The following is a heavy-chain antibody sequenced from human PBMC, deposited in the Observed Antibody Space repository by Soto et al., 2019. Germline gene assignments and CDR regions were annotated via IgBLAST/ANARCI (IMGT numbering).Heavy chain of an antibody. J-gene: IGHJ4*02. Sequence: SVKVSCKASGYTFTSYGISWVRQAPGQGLEWMGWISAYNGNTNYAQKLQGRVTMTTDTSTSTAYMELRSLRSDDTAVYYCARARYSSSWYYFDYWGQGTLVTVSS. CDR3: ARARYSSSWYYFDY. V-gene: IGHV1-18*04. D-gene: IGHD6-13*01. CDR2: ISAYNGNT. CDR1: GYTFTSYG.